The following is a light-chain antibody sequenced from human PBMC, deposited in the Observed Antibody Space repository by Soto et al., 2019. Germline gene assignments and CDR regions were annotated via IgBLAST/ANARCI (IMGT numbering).Light chain of an antibody. CDR1: SSDVGGYNF. J-gene: IGLJ1*01. Sequence: QSALTQTASVSGSPGQSITISCTGTSSDVGGYNFVSWYQQHPGKAPKLIIHEVTNRPSGVSTRFSGSKSGNTASLTISGLQAEDEAVYYCGSWDSSLSAYVFGTGTKLTVL. V-gene: IGLV2-14*03. CDR2: EVT. CDR3: GSWDSSLSAYV.